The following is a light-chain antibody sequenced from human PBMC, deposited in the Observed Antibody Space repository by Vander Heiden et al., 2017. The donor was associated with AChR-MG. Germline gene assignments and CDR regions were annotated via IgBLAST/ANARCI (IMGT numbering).Light chain of an antibody. V-gene: IGKV3-15*01. CDR1: QSVSSN. Sequence: EIVMTQYPATLSVSPGERATLSCRASQSVSSNLAWYQQKPGQAPRLLIYGASTRATGIPARFSGSGSGTEFTLTISSLQSEDFAVYYCQQYNNLPRTFGQGTKLEIK. J-gene: IGKJ2*01. CDR3: QQYNNLPRT. CDR2: GAS.